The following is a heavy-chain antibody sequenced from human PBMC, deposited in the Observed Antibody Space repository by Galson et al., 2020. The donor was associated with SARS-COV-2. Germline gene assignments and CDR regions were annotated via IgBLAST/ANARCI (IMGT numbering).Heavy chain of an antibody. CDR2: IGGST. CDR3: VRQFCSSRTCTTGGFDL. J-gene: IGHJ6*04. D-gene: IGHD2-2*01. CDR1: GFTLSSYG. V-gene: IGHV3-64*01. Sequence: TGGSLRLSCAASGFTLSSYGMPWVRQAPGKGLEYVSSIGGSTHYVNSVKGRFSISRDNSKNTPYLQMGSLRADDMAVYYCVRQFCSSRTCTTGGFDLWGKGTTVTVSS.